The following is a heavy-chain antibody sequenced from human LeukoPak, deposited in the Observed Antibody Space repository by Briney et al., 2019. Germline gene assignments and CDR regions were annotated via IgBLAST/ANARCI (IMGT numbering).Heavy chain of an antibody. CDR2: IYNSGNS. CDR1: GCSLSNYY. V-gene: IGHV4-59*08. D-gene: IGHD3-10*01. CDR3: ARMVGGNWLDP. Sequence: PSGSLTLTCTASGCSLSNYYWRWIRQPPGKGLEWIGYIYNSGNSNYNPSVKGRVTISIDTSKNQCSLQLSAVSAADTAVYFYARMVGGNWLDPWGQGTLVTVSS. J-gene: IGHJ5*02.